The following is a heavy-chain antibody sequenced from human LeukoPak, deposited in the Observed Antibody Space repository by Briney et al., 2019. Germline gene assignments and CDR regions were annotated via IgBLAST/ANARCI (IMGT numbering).Heavy chain of an antibody. J-gene: IGHJ4*02. CDR2: INPSGGST. CDR1: GYTFTSYY. V-gene: IGHV1-46*01. D-gene: IGHD5-18*01. CDR3: ARRSNTAMAKDKFDY. Sequence: ASVKVSCKASGYTFTSYYMHWVRQAPGQGLEWMGIINPSGGSTSYAQKFQGRVTMTRDMSTSTVYMELSSLRSEDTAVYYCARRSNTAMAKDKFDYWGQGTLVAVSS.